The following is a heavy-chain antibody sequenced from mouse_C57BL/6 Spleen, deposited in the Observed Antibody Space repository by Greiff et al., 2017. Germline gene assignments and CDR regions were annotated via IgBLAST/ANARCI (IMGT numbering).Heavy chain of an antibody. J-gene: IGHJ1*03. CDR3: ARWGYSSTGYFDV. CDR1: GYAFTNYV. V-gene: IGHV1-54*02. Sequence: QVQLQQSGAELVRPGTSVKVSCKASGYAFTNYVISWVQQRPGQGLEWIGVISPGSGCTYYNQKVKGKVTFAVDNAYNTAYMQLSRLKSEDSAVYYCARWGYSSTGYFDVWGTGTTVTVSS. D-gene: IGHD1-1*01. CDR2: ISPGSGCT.